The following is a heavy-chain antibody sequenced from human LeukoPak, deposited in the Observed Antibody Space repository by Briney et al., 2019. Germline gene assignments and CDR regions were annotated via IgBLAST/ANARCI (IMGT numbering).Heavy chain of an antibody. CDR1: GFTFSPYS. V-gene: IGHV3-48*02. CDR2: ISSSKSTI. D-gene: IGHD3-16*01. CDR3: AGDPLGVWYGLDV. Sequence: GGSVRLSCAASGFTFSPYSMNWGRQAPGKGREWGSYISSSKSTIYYADSVKGRFTISRDNDKNSLYLQMNSLRDEDTAAYYCAGDPLGVWYGLDVWGQGTSVTVSS. J-gene: IGHJ6*02.